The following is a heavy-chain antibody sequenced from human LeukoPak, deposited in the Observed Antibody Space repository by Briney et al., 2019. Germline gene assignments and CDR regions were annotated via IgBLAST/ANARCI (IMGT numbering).Heavy chain of an antibody. Sequence: GGSLRLSCAASGFTFSTYAIHWVRQAAGKGLEYVSAISGNGDNTYYADSLKGRFTISRDNSKNTLYLQMSSLRLEDTAVYYCVITSATGPLDYWGQGTLVTVSS. J-gene: IGHJ4*02. CDR2: ISGNGDNT. V-gene: IGHV3-64D*09. CDR1: GFTFSTYA. CDR3: VITSATGPLDY. D-gene: IGHD6-6*01.